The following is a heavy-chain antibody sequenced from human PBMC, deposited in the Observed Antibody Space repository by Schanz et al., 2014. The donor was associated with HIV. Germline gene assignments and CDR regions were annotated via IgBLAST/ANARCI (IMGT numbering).Heavy chain of an antibody. Sequence: VQVVESGGGLVKPGGSLRLSCAPSGFPFGYAWMSWVRQAPGKGLEWIGYTYYSGSTYYNPSLKSRVTISLDTPKNQFSLKLNSVTAADTAVYYCARQAGSSVTWGQGTMVTVSS. CDR2: TYYSGST. CDR1: GFPFGYA. J-gene: IGHJ3*01. CDR3: ARQAGSSVT. V-gene: IGHV4-31*02. D-gene: IGHD6-25*01.